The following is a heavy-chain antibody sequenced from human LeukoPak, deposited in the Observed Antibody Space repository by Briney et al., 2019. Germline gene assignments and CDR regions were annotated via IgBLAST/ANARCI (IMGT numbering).Heavy chain of an antibody. CDR3: ARGGRDYNILTGYSYYYYYMDV. Sequence: GASVKVSCKASGYTFTGYYMHWVRQAPGQGLEWMGWINPNSGGTNYAQKFQGRVTMTRDTSISTAYMELSRLRSDDTAVYYCARGGRDYNILTGYSYYYYYMDVWGKGTTVTISS. J-gene: IGHJ6*03. V-gene: IGHV1-2*02. CDR1: GYTFTGYY. D-gene: IGHD3-9*01. CDR2: INPNSGGT.